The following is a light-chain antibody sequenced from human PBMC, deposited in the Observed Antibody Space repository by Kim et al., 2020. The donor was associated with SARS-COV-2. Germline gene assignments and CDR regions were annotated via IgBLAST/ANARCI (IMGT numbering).Light chain of an antibody. J-gene: IGKJ3*01. CDR3: KQYYSKVT. CDR1: QSVLYSSNNKNY. V-gene: IGKV4-1*01. Sequence: DIVMTQSPDSLAVSLVESATINCKSSQSVLYSSNNKNYLAWYQQKPVQPPKLLIYWASTRESGVPDRFSGSGSGTDFTLTISSLQAEDVAVYNSKQYYSKVTFGTGNKVDIK. CDR2: WAS.